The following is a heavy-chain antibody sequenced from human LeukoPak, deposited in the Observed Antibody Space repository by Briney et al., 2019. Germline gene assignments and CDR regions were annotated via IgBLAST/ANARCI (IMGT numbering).Heavy chain of an antibody. J-gene: IGHJ4*02. D-gene: IGHD1-26*01. CDR2: IIPIFGTA. Sequence: SVKVSCKASGGTFSSYAISWVRQAPGQGLEWMGGIIPIFGTANYAQKFQGRVTITADESTSTAYMELSSLRSEDTAVYYCARERELRPYFDYWGQGTLVTVSS. CDR3: ARERELRPYFDY. V-gene: IGHV1-69*13. CDR1: GGTFSSYA.